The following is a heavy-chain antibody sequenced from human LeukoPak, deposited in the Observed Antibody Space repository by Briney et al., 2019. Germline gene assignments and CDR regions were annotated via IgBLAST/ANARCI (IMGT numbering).Heavy chain of an antibody. CDR3: ARSKDILTGYCFDY. D-gene: IGHD3-9*01. Sequence: SETLSLTCTVSGVSISSYYWSWLRQPPGKGLEWIGYIYYSGSTNYNPSLKSRVTISVDKSKNQFSLKLSSVTAADTAVYYCARSKDILTGYCFDYWGQGTLVTVSS. V-gene: IGHV4-59*01. CDR2: IYYSGST. CDR1: GVSISSYY. J-gene: IGHJ4*02.